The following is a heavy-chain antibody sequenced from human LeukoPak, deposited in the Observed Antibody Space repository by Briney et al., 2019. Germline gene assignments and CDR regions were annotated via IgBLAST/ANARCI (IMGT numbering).Heavy chain of an antibody. Sequence: SETLSLTCSVSGVSSSSSYWSWIRQPPGKGLEWIGYIYYSGTTNYNPSLKSRVTMSIDTPKNQVSPKLSSVTAADTAVYYCARQYGIGPIGVWFDPWGQGTLVTVSS. CDR1: GVSSSSSY. V-gene: IGHV4-59*01. J-gene: IGHJ5*02. D-gene: IGHD2-8*01. CDR2: IYYSGTT. CDR3: ARQYGIGPIGVWFDP.